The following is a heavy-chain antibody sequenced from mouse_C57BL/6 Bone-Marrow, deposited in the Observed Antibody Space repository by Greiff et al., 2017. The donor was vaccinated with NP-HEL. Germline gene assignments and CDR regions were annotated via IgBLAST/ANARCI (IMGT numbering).Heavy chain of an antibody. V-gene: IGHV5-6*01. Sequence: EVQLVESGGDLVKPGGSLKLSCAASGFTFSSYGMSWVRQTPDKRLEWVATISSGGSYTYSPDRVKGRFTIFRDNAKTTLYLQMSSLKSEDTAMYYCASWVRITTVVARYFDVWGTGTTVTVSS. J-gene: IGHJ1*03. CDR3: ASWVRITTVVARYFDV. CDR1: GFTFSSYG. CDR2: ISSGGSYT. D-gene: IGHD1-1*01.